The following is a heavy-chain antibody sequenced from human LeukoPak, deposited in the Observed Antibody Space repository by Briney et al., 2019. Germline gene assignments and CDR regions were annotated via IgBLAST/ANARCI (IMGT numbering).Heavy chain of an antibody. Sequence: PGGSLKLSCAASGFTFSGSAMHWVRQASGKGLEWVGRIRSKANSYATAYAASVEGRFTISRDDSKNTAYLQMNSLKTEDTAVYYCTRHPPFCGGDCYDYGMDVWGQGTTVTVSS. V-gene: IGHV3-73*01. J-gene: IGHJ6*02. CDR2: IRSKANSYAT. CDR3: TRHPPFCGGDCYDYGMDV. D-gene: IGHD2-21*02. CDR1: GFTFSGSA.